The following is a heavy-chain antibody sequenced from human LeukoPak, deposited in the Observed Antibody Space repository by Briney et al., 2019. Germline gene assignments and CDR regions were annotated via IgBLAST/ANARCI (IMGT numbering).Heavy chain of an antibody. CDR1: GGSXISYY. CDR3: ARDHVVRCSSTSCYGGEFDS. V-gene: IGHV4-4*07. Sequence: VSGGSXISYYWSWIRQPAGKGLEWIGRIYTSGSTNYNPSLKSRVTISVDTSKNQFSLKLSSVTAADTAVYFCARDHVVRCSSTSCYGGEFDSWGQGTLVTVSS. D-gene: IGHD2-2*01. CDR2: IYTSGST. J-gene: IGHJ4*02.